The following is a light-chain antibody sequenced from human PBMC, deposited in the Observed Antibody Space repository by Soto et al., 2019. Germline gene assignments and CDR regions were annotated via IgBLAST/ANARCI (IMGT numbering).Light chain of an antibody. CDR1: QGISSN. V-gene: IGKV1-9*01. J-gene: IGKJ4*01. Sequence: DIQLTQSPSCLSVSVGDRVTITCRASQGISSNLAWFQLKPGKAPKLLIYAASTLQSGVPSRFSGSGSGTEFPLTISSLQPEDFATYFCQQLNSYPFTFGGGTKVEIK. CDR2: AAS. CDR3: QQLNSYPFT.